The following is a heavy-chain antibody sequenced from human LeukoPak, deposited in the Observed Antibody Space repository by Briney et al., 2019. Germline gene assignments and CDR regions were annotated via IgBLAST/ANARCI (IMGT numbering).Heavy chain of an antibody. CDR1: GYTFTSYY. J-gene: IGHJ4*02. D-gene: IGHD6-19*01. CDR3: ARERAVAGTLHVFDN. Sequence: ASVKVSCKASGYTFTSYYMNWVRQAPGQGLEWMGIINPSGDRTSYAQKFQGRVTMTRDTSTSTVYMELSSLRSEDTAVYYCARERAVAGTLHVFDNWGQGTLVTVSS. V-gene: IGHV1-46*01. CDR2: INPSGDRT.